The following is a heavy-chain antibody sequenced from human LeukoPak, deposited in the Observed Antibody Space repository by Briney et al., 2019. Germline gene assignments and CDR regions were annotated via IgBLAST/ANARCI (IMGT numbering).Heavy chain of an antibody. D-gene: IGHD4-11*01. CDR1: GYTFTSYD. CDR2: MNPNSGNT. J-gene: IGHJ5*02. V-gene: IGHV1-8*01. Sequence: GASVKVSCKASGYTFTSYDINWVRQATGRGLEWMGWMNPNSGNTGYAQKFQGRVTVTRNTSISTAYMELSSLRSEDTAVYYCARGFDYSNYFDPWGQGTLVTVSS. CDR3: ARGFDYSNYFDP.